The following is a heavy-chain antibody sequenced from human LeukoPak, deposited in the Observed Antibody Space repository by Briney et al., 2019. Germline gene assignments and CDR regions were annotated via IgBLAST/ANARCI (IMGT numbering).Heavy chain of an antibody. CDR2: IYTTGST. J-gene: IGHJ4*02. CDR3: AREGYYDRSGYREY. D-gene: IGHD3-22*01. CDR1: GVSISSGSYY. V-gene: IGHV4-61*02. Sequence: SQTLSLTCTVSGVSISSGSYYRVWIRQPAGKGLEWIGRIYTTGSTNYNPSFKSRVTISVDTSKNQFSLKLSSVTAADTAVYYCAREGYYDRSGYREYWGQGTLVTVSS.